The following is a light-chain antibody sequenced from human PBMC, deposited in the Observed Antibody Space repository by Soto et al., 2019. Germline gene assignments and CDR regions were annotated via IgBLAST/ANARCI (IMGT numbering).Light chain of an antibody. CDR1: SSDIGGYNY. V-gene: IGLV2-14*01. J-gene: IGLJ2*01. Sequence: QSALTQPASVSGSPGQSITISCTGTSSDIGGYNYVSWYQQNPGKAPKLMIYNVSNRPSGVSNRFSASKSGNTASLTISGLPAEDEADYYCSSYTSSTTLIFGGGTKLTVL. CDR2: NVS. CDR3: SSYTSSTTLI.